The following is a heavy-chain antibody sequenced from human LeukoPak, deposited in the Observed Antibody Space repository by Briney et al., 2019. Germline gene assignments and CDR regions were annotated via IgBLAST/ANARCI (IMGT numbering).Heavy chain of an antibody. V-gene: IGHV3-21*01. Sequence: GGSLRLSCAASGFTFSSYSMNWVRQASGKGLEWVSSISSSSSYIYYADSVKGRFTISRDNAKNSLYLQMNSLRAEDTAVYYCASNYDSSNYYGFDYWGQGTLVTVSS. D-gene: IGHD3-22*01. CDR3: ASNYDSSNYYGFDY. CDR1: GFTFSSYS. CDR2: ISSSSSYI. J-gene: IGHJ4*02.